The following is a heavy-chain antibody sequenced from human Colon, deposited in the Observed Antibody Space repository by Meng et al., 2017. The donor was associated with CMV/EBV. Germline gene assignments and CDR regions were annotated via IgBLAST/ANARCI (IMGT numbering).Heavy chain of an antibody. CDR1: GYTFTSYG. CDR3: AREERYCSGGSCPRWFDP. J-gene: IGHJ5*02. Sequence: ASVKVSCKASGYTFTSYGISWVRQAPGQGLEWMGWISAYNGNTNYAQKFQGRVTMTRDTSISTAYMELSRLRSDDTAVYYCAREERYCSGGSCPRWFDPWGQGTLVTVSS. CDR2: ISAYNGNT. D-gene: IGHD2-15*01. V-gene: IGHV1-18*01.